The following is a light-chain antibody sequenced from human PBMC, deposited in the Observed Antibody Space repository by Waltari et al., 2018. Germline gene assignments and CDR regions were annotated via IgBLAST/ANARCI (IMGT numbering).Light chain of an antibody. J-gene: IGLJ3*02. CDR2: EDN. V-gene: IGLV6-57*04. CDR1: SGSIASNF. CDR3: QSYDDDLKGV. Sequence: FMLTQPHSLSESPGKTVIISCTRSSGSIASNFVQWYQQRPGSAPTTLIFEDNQRPSGAPDRFSGSIDRSANAASLTISGLKPEDEADYYCQSYDDDLKGVFGGGTKLTVL.